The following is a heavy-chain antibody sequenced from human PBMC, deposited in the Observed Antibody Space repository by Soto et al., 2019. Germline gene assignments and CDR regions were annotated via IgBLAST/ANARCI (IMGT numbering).Heavy chain of an antibody. J-gene: IGHJ6*02. CDR1: GGTFSSYA. CDR3: ARWWSGYHTPYYYYGMDV. V-gene: IGHV1-69*01. Sequence: QVQLVQSGAEVKKPGSSVKVSCKASGGTFSSYAISWVRQAPGQGLEWMGGIIPIFGTANYAQKFQGRVTITADESTSTAYMELSSLRSEDTAVYYCARWWSGYHTPYYYYGMDVWGQGTTVTVSS. D-gene: IGHD3-3*01. CDR2: IIPIFGTA.